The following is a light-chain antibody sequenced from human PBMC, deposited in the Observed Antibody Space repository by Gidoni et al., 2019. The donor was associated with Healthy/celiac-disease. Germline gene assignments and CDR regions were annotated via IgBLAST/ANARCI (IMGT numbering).Light chain of an antibody. Sequence: DIQMTQSSSSLSASVGDRVTITCRASQSTSSYLNWYRQKPGKAPKLLIYAASSLQSGVPSRFSGSGSGTEFTLTISSLQPEDFAAYYCQQSYSTPGTFGQGTKVEIK. CDR2: AAS. J-gene: IGKJ1*01. CDR3: QQSYSTPGT. CDR1: QSTSSY. V-gene: IGKV1-39*01.